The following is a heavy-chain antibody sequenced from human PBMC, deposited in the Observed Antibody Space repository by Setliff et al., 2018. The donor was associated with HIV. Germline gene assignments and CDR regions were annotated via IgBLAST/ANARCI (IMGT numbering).Heavy chain of an antibody. CDR1: GGSFSGYY. CDR2: MYHTGST. CDR3: ARRGRTGNSYVLNWFDP. J-gene: IGHJ5*02. V-gene: IGHV4-34*01. D-gene: IGHD5-18*01. Sequence: SETLSLTCAVYGGSFSGYYWSWIRQPPGKGLEWIGSMYHTGSTYYSPSLNSRSTISVDTSKNQFSLSLTSVTAADTAVYYCARRGRTGNSYVLNWFDPWGQGTLVTVSS.